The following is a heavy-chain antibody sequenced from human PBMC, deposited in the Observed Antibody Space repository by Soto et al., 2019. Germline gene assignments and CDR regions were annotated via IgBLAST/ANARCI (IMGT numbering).Heavy chain of an antibody. D-gene: IGHD5-12*01. Sequence: PSETLSLTCTVSGGSISSYYWSWIRQPPGKGLEWIGYIYYSGSTNYNPSLKSRVTISVDTSKNQFSLKLSSVTAADTAVYYCARRVRRDGYNWYLDYWGQGTLVTVSS. CDR2: IYYSGST. CDR1: GGSISSYY. CDR3: ARRVRRDGYNWYLDY. V-gene: IGHV4-59*08. J-gene: IGHJ4*02.